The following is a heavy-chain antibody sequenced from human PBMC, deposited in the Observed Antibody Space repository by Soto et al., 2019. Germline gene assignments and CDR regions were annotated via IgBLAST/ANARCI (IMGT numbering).Heavy chain of an antibody. Sequence: QVQLVQSGGEVKKPGASVKVSCKASGYTFTIYGINWVRQAPGQGLEWMGWISPDNGNTNYAQKLQGRVTMTTDTSTSTDYMELRSLRSDDTAVYSCARALGYSGYAGMDVWGQGTTVTVSS. CDR3: ARALGYSGYAGMDV. CDR2: ISPDNGNT. D-gene: IGHD5-12*01. J-gene: IGHJ6*02. CDR1: GYTFTIYG. V-gene: IGHV1-18*01.